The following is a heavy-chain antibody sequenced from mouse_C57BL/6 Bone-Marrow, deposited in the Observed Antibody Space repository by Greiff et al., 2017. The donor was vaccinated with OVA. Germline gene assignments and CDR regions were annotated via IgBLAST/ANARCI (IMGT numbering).Heavy chain of an antibody. CDR2: ISNGGGST. V-gene: IGHV5-12*01. D-gene: IGHD1-1*01. CDR1: GFTFSDYY. Sequence: DVHLVESGGGLVQPGGSLKLSCAASGFTFSDYYMYWVRQTPEKRLEWVAYISNGGGSTYYPDTVKGRFTISRDNAKNTLYLQMSRLKSEDTAMYYCARQGITTVDYAMDYWGQGTSVTVSS. CDR3: ARQGITTVDYAMDY. J-gene: IGHJ4*01.